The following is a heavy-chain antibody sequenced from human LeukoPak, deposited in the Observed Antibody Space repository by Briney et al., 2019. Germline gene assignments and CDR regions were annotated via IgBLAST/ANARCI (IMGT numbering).Heavy chain of an antibody. V-gene: IGHV4-39*01. J-gene: IGHJ4*02. D-gene: IGHD2-15*01. CDR2: IYYSGNT. CDR3: AKSGLNRFDY. Sequence: SETLSLTCTVSGVSISSSNSYWGWIRQPPGKGLEWIGSIYYSGNTYYNASLKSQVSISIDTSKDQFSLRLTSVTAADTAVYYCAKSGLNRFDYWGQGTLVTVSS. CDR1: GVSISSSNSY.